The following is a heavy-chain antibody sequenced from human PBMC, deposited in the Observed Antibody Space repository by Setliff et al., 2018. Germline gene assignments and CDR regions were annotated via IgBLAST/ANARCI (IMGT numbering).Heavy chain of an antibody. V-gene: IGHV4-31*03. Sequence: SETLSLTCTVSGGSISSGGYYWSWIRQHPGKGLEWIGYIYYSGSTYYNPSLKSRVTISVDTSKNQFSLKLSSVTAADTAVYYGARCDGVYYYYMDVWGKGTTVTVSS. CDR1: GGSISSGGYY. CDR2: IYYSGST. CDR3: ARCDGVYYYYMDV. J-gene: IGHJ6*03. D-gene: IGHD3-10*01.